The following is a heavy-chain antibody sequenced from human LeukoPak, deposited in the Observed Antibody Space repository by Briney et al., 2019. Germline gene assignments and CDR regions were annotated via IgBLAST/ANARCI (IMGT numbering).Heavy chain of an antibody. Sequence: GGSLRLSCAASGFTFSSYAMHWVRQAPGKGLEWVAVISYDGSNKYYADSVKGRFTISRDNSKNTLYLQMNSLRAEDTAVYYCARVMRCSGGSCYSRPFDYWGQGTLVTVSS. CDR1: GFTFSSYA. V-gene: IGHV3-30-3*01. CDR3: ARVMRCSGGSCYSRPFDY. D-gene: IGHD2-15*01. J-gene: IGHJ4*02. CDR2: ISYDGSNK.